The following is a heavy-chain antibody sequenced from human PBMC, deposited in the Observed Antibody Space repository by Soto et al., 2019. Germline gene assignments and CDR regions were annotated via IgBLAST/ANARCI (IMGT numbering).Heavy chain of an antibody. CDR3: ARARIFGVVDSYYYGMDV. D-gene: IGHD3-3*01. V-gene: IGHV3-74*01. J-gene: IGHJ6*02. CDR1: GFTFSSYW. Sequence: LKISCAAPGFTFSSYWMHWVRQAPGKGLVWVSRINSDGSTTNYADSVKGRFTVSRDNAKNTLSLQMNSLRVEDMAVYFCARARIFGVVDSYYYGMDVWGPGTTGTVS. CDR2: INSDGSTT.